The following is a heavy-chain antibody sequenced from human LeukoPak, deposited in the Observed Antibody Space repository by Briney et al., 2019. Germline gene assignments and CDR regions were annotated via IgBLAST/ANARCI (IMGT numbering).Heavy chain of an antibody. V-gene: IGHV3-30*18. J-gene: IGHJ6*02. CDR2: ISYDGKSQ. Sequence: GRSLRLSCAASGFSCSNYGMHWVRQAPGKGLEWVAMISYDGKSQHYGDSVKGRFTISRDNSKNTLYLQMNSLRAEDTAVYYCANRGCSSTSCDPYYYYYYGIDVWGQGTTVTVSS. CDR1: GFSCSNYG. D-gene: IGHD2-2*01. CDR3: ANRGCSSTSCDPYYYYYYGIDV.